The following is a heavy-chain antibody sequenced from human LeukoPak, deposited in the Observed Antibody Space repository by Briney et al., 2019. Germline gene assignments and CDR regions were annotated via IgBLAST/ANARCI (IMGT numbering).Heavy chain of an antibody. CDR2: INHSGST. D-gene: IGHD4-23*01. CDR3: ARGYGGNSRYYGMDV. J-gene: IGHJ6*02. Sequence: SETLSLTCTVSGGSISSGGYYWSWIRQHPGKGLEWIGEINHSGSTNYNPSLKSRVTISVDTSKNQFSLKLSSVTAADTAVYYCARGYGGNSRYYGMDVWGQGTTVTVSS. CDR1: GGSISSGGYY. V-gene: IGHV4-39*07.